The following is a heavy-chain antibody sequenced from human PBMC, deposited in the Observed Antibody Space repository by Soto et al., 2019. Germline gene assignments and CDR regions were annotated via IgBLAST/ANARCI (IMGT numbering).Heavy chain of an antibody. V-gene: IGHV3-33*01. CDR3: ARGFPTIHDAFDI. CDR2: IWFDGTDK. D-gene: IGHD3-3*01. CDR1: GIRFSTYA. J-gene: IGHJ3*02. Sequence: GGSLRLSCAASGIRFSTYAMHWVRQAPGKGLEWVAVIWFDGTDKYYADSVKGRFTISRDNSKNTLYLQMNSLRSEDTAVYYCARGFPTIHDAFDIWGQGTMVTVSS.